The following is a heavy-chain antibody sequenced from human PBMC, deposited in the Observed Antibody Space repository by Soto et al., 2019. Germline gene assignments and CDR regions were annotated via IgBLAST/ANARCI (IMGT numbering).Heavy chain of an antibody. D-gene: IGHD2-15*01. CDR1: GFTFSNAW. CDR2: IKSKTDGGTT. V-gene: IGHV3-15*01. Sequence: GGSLRLSCAASGFTFSNAWMSWVRQAPGKGLEWVGRIKSKTDGGTTDYAAPVKGRFTISRDDSKNTLYLQMNSLKTEDTAVYYCTTGRYCSGGSCPLHYHYYGMDVWGQGTTVTVSS. J-gene: IGHJ6*02. CDR3: TTGRYCSGGSCPLHYHYYGMDV.